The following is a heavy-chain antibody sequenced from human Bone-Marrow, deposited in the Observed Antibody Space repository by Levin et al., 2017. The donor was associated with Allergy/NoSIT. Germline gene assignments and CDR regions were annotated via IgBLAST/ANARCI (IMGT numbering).Heavy chain of an antibody. V-gene: IGHV3-33*01. J-gene: IGHJ6*02. CDR2: IWYDGSNK. CDR3: ARVYPHLSSSSWGYYGMDG. CDR1: GFTFSSYG. Sequence: GESLKISCAASGFTFSSYGMHWVRQAPGKGLEWVAVIWYDGSNKYYADSVKGRFTISRDNSKNTLYLQMNSLRAEDTAVYYCARVYPHLSSSSWGYYGMDGWGQGTTVTVSS. D-gene: IGHD6-13*01.